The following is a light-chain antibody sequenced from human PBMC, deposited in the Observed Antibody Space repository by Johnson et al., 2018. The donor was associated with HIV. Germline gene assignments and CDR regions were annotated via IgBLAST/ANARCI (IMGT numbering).Light chain of an antibody. CDR1: SSNIGNNY. V-gene: IGLV1-51*01. CDR3: GTWDSSLSAGQV. Sequence: QPVLTQPPSVSAAPGQKVTISCSGSSSNIGNNYVSWYQQVPGTAPKLLIYDNNKRPSGIPDRFSGSKSGTSATLGITGLQTGDEADYYCGTWDSSLSAGQVFGTGTKVTVL. CDR2: DNN. J-gene: IGLJ1*01.